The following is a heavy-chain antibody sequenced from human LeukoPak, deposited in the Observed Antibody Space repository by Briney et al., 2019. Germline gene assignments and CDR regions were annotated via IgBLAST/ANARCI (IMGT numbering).Heavy chain of an antibody. Sequence: GGSLRLSCVVSGFTFRRFGMHWVRQAPGKGLEWVASISHHENNKYYAASVKGRFNISRDNAQDTLYLQMQSLRHDDTAIYYCARVFLFRFVYYFDYWGRGTLVTVSS. D-gene: IGHD3-3*01. CDR2: ISHHENNK. V-gene: IGHV3-33*08. J-gene: IGHJ4*01. CDR3: ARVFLFRFVYYFDY. CDR1: GFTFRRFG.